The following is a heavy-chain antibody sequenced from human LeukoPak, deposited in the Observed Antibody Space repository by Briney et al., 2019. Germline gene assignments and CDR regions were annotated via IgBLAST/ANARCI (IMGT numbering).Heavy chain of an antibody. CDR1: GFTFSSYG. Sequence: GGSLRLSCAASGFTFSSYGFHWVRQAPGKGLEWVAVIWYDGSKKYYADSVKGRFTISRDNSKNTLYLQMNSLRAEDTAVYYCARVSASYYYYYMDVWVKGTTVTVSS. J-gene: IGHJ6*03. V-gene: IGHV3-33*01. CDR2: IWYDGSKK. CDR3: ARVSASYYYYYMDV. D-gene: IGHD2-15*01.